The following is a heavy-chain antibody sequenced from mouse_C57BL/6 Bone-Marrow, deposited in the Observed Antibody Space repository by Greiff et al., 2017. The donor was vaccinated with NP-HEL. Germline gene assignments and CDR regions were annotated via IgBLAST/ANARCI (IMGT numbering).Heavy chain of an antibody. V-gene: IGHV5-4*01. D-gene: IGHD1-1*01. Sequence: DVMLVESGGGLVKPGGSLKLSCAASGFTFSSYAMSWVRQTPEKRLEWVATISDGGSYTYYPDNVKGRFTISRDNAKNNLYLQMSHLKSEDTAMYYCAREGGSKVDYWGQGTTLTVSS. CDR2: ISDGGSYT. J-gene: IGHJ2*01. CDR3: AREGGSKVDY. CDR1: GFTFSSYA.